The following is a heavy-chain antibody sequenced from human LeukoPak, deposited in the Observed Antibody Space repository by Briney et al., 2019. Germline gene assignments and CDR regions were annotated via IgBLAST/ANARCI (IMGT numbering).Heavy chain of an antibody. CDR3: AKDKSAYYDINYFDY. CDR2: IYYSGST. D-gene: IGHD3-9*01. Sequence: SETLSLTCTVSGGSISSSSYYWGWIRQPPGKGLEWIGSIYYSGSTYYNPSLKSRVTISVDTSKNQFSLKLSSVTAADTAVYYCAKDKSAYYDINYFDYWGQGTLVTVSS. V-gene: IGHV4-39*07. J-gene: IGHJ4*02. CDR1: GGSISSSSYY.